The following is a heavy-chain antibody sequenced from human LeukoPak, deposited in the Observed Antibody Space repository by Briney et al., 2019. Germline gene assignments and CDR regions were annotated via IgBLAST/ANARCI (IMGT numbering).Heavy chain of an antibody. Sequence: GGSLRLSCEASGFTCSAYAMTWVRQAPGKGLEWVSSIGSDNKSHYSESVKGRFAISRDNSKSIVFLQLNSLRAEDTALYYCARDLHYYVVMDVWGQGTTVYVSS. CDR1: GFTCSAYA. V-gene: IGHV3-23*01. J-gene: IGHJ6*02. CDR2: IGSDNKS. CDR3: ARDLHYYVVMDV. D-gene: IGHD3-10*02.